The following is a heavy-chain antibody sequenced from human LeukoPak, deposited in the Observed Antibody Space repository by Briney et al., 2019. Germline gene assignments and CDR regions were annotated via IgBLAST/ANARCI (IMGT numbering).Heavy chain of an antibody. V-gene: IGHV1-18*01. CDR1: GYTFTSYG. CDR2: ISAYNGNT. D-gene: IGHD6-6*01. Sequence: ASVKVSCKASGYTFTSYGISWVRQAPGQGLEWMGWISAYNGNTNYAQKLQGRVTMTTDTSTSTAYMELRSLRSDDTAVYYCARDRGSSSSREYFQHWGQGTLVTVSS. J-gene: IGHJ1*01. CDR3: ARDRGSSSSREYFQH.